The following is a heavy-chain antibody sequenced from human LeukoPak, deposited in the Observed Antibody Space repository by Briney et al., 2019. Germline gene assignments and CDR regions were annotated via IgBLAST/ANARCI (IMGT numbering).Heavy chain of an antibody. CDR1: GFTFSSYS. V-gene: IGHV3-21*01. CDR3: AREPFWSGYFSNLHFDY. D-gene: IGHD3-3*01. CDR2: ISSSSSYI. Sequence: GGSLRLSCAASGFTFSSYSMNWVRQAPGKGLEWVSSISSSSSYIYYADSVKGRFTISRDNAKNSLYLQMNSLRAEDTAVYYCAREPFWSGYFSNLHFDYWGQGTLVTVSS. J-gene: IGHJ4*02.